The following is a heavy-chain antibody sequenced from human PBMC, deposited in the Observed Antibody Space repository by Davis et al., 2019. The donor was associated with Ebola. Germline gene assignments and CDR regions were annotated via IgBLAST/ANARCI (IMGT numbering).Heavy chain of an antibody. J-gene: IGHJ6*02. V-gene: IGHV4-4*08. D-gene: IGHD2-15*01. CDR2: IYTSGST. CDR3: ARDENMMVVAADYYYGMDV. CDR1: GGSISSHY. Sequence: PSETLSLTCTVSGGSISSHYWSWIRQPPGKGLEWIGYIYTSGSTNYNPSLKSRVTMSVDTSKNQFSLKLSSVTAADTAVYYCARDENMMVVAADYYYGMDVWGQGTTVTVSS.